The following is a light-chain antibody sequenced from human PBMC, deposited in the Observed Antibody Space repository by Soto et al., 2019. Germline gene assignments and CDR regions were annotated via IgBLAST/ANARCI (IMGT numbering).Light chain of an antibody. Sequence: EIVLTQSPGTLSLSPGERATLSCRASQSVSSSYLAWYQQKPGQAPRLLIHGTSSRATGIPDRFSGSGSGTDFTLTINSLEPEDFAVYYCQHFGSSLRTFGQGTKV. CDR1: QSVSSSY. V-gene: IGKV3-20*01. J-gene: IGKJ1*01. CDR2: GTS. CDR3: QHFGSSLRT.